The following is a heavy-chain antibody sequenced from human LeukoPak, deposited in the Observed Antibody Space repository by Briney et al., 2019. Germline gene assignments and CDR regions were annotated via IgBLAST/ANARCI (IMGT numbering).Heavy chain of an antibody. CDR3: ARERGGWLQSRYFDY. D-gene: IGHD5-24*01. Sequence: SETLSLTCTVSGGSISSSSYYWGWIRRPPGKGLEWIGSIYYSGSTYYNPSLKSRVTISVDTSKNQFSLKLSSVTAADTAVYYCARERGGWLQSRYFDYWGQGTLVTVSS. V-gene: IGHV4-39*07. CDR1: GGSISSSSYY. CDR2: IYYSGST. J-gene: IGHJ4*02.